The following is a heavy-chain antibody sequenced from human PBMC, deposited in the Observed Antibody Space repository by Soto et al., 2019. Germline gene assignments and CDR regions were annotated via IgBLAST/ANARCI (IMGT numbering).Heavy chain of an antibody. Sequence: QVQLVQSGAEVKKPGSSVKVSCKASGGTFSSYAISWVRQAPAQGLEWMGGIIPIFGTANYAQKFQGRVTITADESTSTAYMELSSLRSEDTDVYYGARGPQLERFDAFAIWGQGTMVTVSS. CDR1: GGTFSSYA. D-gene: IGHD1-1*01. J-gene: IGHJ3*02. V-gene: IGHV1-69*01. CDR2: IIPIFGTA. CDR3: ARGPQLERFDAFAI.